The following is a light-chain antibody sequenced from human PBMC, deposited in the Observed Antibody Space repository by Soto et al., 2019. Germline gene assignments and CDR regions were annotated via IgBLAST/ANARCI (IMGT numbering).Light chain of an antibody. V-gene: IGKV1-5*01. CDR2: DAS. CDR3: QQYNDYCT. CDR1: QSITTW. Sequence: DIQMTQSPSTLSASVGDRVVITCRASQSITTWLAWYQQKPGKAPKLLIYDASSLESGVPSRFSGSGSRTEFTLSISCLPPDGFATYFCQQYNDYCTFGQGTKVEIK. J-gene: IGKJ1*01.